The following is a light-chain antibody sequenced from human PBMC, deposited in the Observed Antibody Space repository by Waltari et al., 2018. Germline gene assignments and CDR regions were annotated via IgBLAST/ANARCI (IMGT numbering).Light chain of an antibody. CDR3: TSYAGSHNWA. CDR2: EVN. J-gene: IGLJ2*01. V-gene: IGLV2-8*01. CDR1: SSDVGGYNY. Sequence: QSALTQPPSAAGSPGQSVTISCTGPSSDVGGYNYVSWYQPHPGKAPKLTISEVNQRPSGVPVRFAGAKAGNTASLTAAGLQADDEADYYCTSYAGSHNWAFGGGTKLTVL.